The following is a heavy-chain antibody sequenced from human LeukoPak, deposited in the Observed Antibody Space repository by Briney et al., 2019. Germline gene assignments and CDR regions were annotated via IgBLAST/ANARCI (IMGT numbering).Heavy chain of an antibody. V-gene: IGHV1-69*05. CDR3: AEATMIVVY. CDR1: GGTFSSYA. CDR2: IIPIFGIA. Sequence: SVRVSCKASGGTFSSYAISWVRQAPGQGLEWMGRIIPIFGIANYAQKFQGRVTITTDESTSTAYMELSRLRSDDTAVYYCAEATMIVVYWGQGTLVTVSS. J-gene: IGHJ4*02. D-gene: IGHD3-22*01.